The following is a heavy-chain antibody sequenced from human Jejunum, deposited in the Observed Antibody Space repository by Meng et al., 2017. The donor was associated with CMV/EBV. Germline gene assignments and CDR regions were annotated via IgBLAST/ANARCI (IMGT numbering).Heavy chain of an antibody. Sequence: GVSLRCWGSFWGWVRPPPGRGLEWIGRIDYSGSTRYNPSLGRRVVISVDTSMNQLTLRLDSVTAADTAVYYCARDGEGRWLQLGCWCQGTLVTVSS. D-gene: IGHD5-24*01. J-gene: IGHJ4*02. CDR1: GVSLRCWGSF. V-gene: IGHV4-39*06. CDR2: IDYSGST. CDR3: ARDGEGRWLQLGC.